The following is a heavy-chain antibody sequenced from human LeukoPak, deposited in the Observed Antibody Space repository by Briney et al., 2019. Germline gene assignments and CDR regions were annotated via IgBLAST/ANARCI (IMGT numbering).Heavy chain of an antibody. CDR2: IYYSGST. Sequence: PSETLSLTCTVSGGSISSYYWSWIRQPPGKGLEWIGYIYYSGSTYYNPSLKSRVTISVDTSKNQFSLKLSSVTAADTAVYYCASNWNDVLGPFDYWGQGTLVTVSS. D-gene: IGHD1-1*01. V-gene: IGHV4-59*08. J-gene: IGHJ4*02. CDR1: GGSISSYY. CDR3: ASNWNDVLGPFDY.